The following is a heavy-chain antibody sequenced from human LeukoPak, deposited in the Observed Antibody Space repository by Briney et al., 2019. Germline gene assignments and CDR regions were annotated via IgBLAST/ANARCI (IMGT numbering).Heavy chain of an antibody. J-gene: IGHJ4*02. CDR3: TRGTIFGALLRGLPSYYFDY. D-gene: IGHD3-3*01. CDR1: GFTFGDYA. V-gene: IGHV3-49*04. CDR2: IRSKAYGGTT. Sequence: PGGSLRLSCTASGFTFGDYAMSWVRQAPGKGLEWVGFIRSKAYGGTTEYAASVKGRFTISRDDSKSIAYLQMNSLKTEDTAVYYCTRGTIFGALLRGLPSYYFDYWGQGTLVTVSS.